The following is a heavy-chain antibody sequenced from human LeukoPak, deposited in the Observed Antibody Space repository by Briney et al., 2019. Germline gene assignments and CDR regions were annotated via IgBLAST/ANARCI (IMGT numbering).Heavy chain of an antibody. J-gene: IGHJ4*02. CDR1: GFTFSSYE. CDR2: ISSSGSTI. V-gene: IGHV3-48*03. Sequence: GGSLRLSCAASGFTFSSYEMNWVRQAPGKGLEWASYISSSGSTIYYADSVKGRFAISRDNAKNSLYLQMNSLRAEDTAVYYCAKAKVDIVVVVAALYYFDYWGQGTLVTVSS. D-gene: IGHD2-15*01. CDR3: AKAKVDIVVVVAALYYFDY.